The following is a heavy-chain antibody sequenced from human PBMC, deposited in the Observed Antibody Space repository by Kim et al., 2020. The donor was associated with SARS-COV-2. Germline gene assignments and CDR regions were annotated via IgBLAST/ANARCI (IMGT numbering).Heavy chain of an antibody. CDR1: GFTFSSYS. CDR3: ARDDRPNEEKYSSGWLHYYYYYGMDV. J-gene: IGHJ6*02. D-gene: IGHD6-19*01. V-gene: IGHV3-30*04. CDR2: ISYDGSNK. Sequence: GGSLRLSCAASGFTFSSYSMHWVRQAPGKGLEWVAVISYDGSNKYYVDSVKGRFTISRDNSKNTLYLQMNSLRAEDTAVYYCARDDRPNEEKYSSGWLHYYYYYGMDVWGQGTTVTVSS.